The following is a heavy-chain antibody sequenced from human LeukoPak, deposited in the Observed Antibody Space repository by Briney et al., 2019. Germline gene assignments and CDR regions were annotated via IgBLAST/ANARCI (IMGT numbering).Heavy chain of an antibody. CDR2: IYASGST. D-gene: IGHD3-9*01. Sequence: PSQTLSLTCTVSGGSISSGSYYWSWIRQPAGKGLEWIGRIYASGSTNYNPSLKSRVTMSVDTSKNQFSLKLNSVTAADTAVYYCARDYDVLTAYPPTQLFDPWGQGTLVTVSS. CDR1: GGSISSGSYY. J-gene: IGHJ5*02. CDR3: ARDYDVLTAYPPTQLFDP. V-gene: IGHV4-61*02.